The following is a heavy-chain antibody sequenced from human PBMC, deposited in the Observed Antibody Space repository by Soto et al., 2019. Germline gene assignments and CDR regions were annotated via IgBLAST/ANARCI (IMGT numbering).Heavy chain of an antibody. CDR2: TRNKVDSYTT. CDR3: ATGTVGAMDY. J-gene: IGHJ4*02. D-gene: IGHD1-26*01. CDR1: GFTFSDHY. V-gene: IGHV3-72*01. Sequence: PXGSLRISGAASGFTFSDHYMEWVRQAPGKGLEWVGRTRNKVDSYTTEYAASVRGRFTISRDDSKTSLYLQMNSLKTEDTALYYCATGTVGAMDYWGQGTLVTVSS.